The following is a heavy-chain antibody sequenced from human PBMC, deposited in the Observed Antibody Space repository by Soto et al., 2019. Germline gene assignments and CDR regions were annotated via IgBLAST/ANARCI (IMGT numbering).Heavy chain of an antibody. CDR3: AKVAAPFLYYYYDSSGYSYFDY. CDR2: ISYDGSNK. Sequence: GGSLRLSCAASGFTFSXYGMHWVRQAPGRGLEWVAVISYDGSNKYYADSVKGRFTISRDNSKNTLYLQMNSLRAEDTAVYYCAKVAAPFLYYYYDSSGYSYFDYWGQGT. V-gene: IGHV3-30*18. CDR1: GFTFSXYG. J-gene: IGHJ4*02. D-gene: IGHD3-22*01.